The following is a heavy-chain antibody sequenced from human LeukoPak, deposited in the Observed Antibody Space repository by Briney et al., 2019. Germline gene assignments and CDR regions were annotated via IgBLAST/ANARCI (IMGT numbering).Heavy chain of an antibody. Sequence: GGSLRLSCAASGFTSSSYGMHWVRQAPGKGLEWAAVISYDGSNKYYADSVKGRFTISRDNSKNTLYLQMNSLRAEDTAVYYCAKDQFYYDYWGQGTLVTVSS. V-gene: IGHV3-30*18. CDR3: AKDQFYYDY. CDR2: ISYDGSNK. J-gene: IGHJ4*02. D-gene: IGHD2/OR15-2a*01. CDR1: GFTSSSYG.